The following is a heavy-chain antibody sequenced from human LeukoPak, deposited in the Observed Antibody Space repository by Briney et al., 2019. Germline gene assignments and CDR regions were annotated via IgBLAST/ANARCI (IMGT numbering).Heavy chain of an antibody. J-gene: IGHJ6*03. V-gene: IGHV4-34*01. Sequence: SETLSLTCAVYGGSFSGYYWSWIRQPPGKGLEWIGEINHSGSTNYNPSLKSRVTISVDTSKNQFSLKLSSVTAADTAVYYCAREFWGGYYYGSGSYYRSRDMDVWGKGTTVTVSS. D-gene: IGHD3-10*01. CDR3: AREFWGGYYYGSGSYYRSRDMDV. CDR1: GGSFSGYY. CDR2: INHSGST.